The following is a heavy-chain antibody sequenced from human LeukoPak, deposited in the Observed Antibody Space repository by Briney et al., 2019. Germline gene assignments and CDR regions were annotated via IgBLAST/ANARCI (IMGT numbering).Heavy chain of an antibody. J-gene: IGHJ4*02. CDR3: ARRGSGWYVDY. Sequence: GESLKISCKGSGYSFTSYWIGWVRQMPGKGLEWMGIINPGDSETKYSPSFQGQVTISADKSISTAYLQWSSLKASDTAIYYCARRGSGWYVDYWGQGTLVTVSS. CDR1: GYSFTSYW. CDR2: INPGDSET. V-gene: IGHV5-51*01. D-gene: IGHD6-19*01.